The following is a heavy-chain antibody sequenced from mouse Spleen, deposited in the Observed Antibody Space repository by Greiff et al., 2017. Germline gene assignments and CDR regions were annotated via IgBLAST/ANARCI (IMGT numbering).Heavy chain of an antibody. CDR2: ISSGGSYT. V-gene: IGHV5-9-1*01. CDR3: ARQITTVVALDY. CDR1: GFTFSSYA. Sequence: EVRLVESGGGLVKPGGSLKLSCAASGFTFSSYAMSWVRQTPEKRLEWVATISSGGSYTYYPDSVKGRFTISRDNAKNTLYLQMSSLRSEDTAMYCCARQITTVVALDYWGQGTTLTVSS. D-gene: IGHD1-1*01. J-gene: IGHJ2*01.